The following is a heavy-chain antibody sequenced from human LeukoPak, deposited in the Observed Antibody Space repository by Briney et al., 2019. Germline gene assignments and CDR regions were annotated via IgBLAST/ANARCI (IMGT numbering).Heavy chain of an antibody. D-gene: IGHD6-6*01. Sequence: WGSLRLSCAASGFTFSSYSMNWFRQAPGKRREWVSSISSSSSYIYYADSVKGRFTISRDNAKNSLYLQMNSLRAEDTAVYYCAREATDSSFSGFDYWGQGTLVTVSS. CDR1: GFTFSSYS. CDR3: AREATDSSFSGFDY. V-gene: IGHV3-21*01. CDR2: ISSSSSYI. J-gene: IGHJ4*02.